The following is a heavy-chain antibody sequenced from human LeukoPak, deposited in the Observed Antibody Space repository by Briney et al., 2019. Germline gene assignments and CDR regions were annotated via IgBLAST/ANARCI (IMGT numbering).Heavy chain of an antibody. Sequence: SETLSLTCTVSGGSISSYYWSWIRQPPGKGLEWIGYIYYSGSTNYNPSLKSRVTISVDTSKNQISLKLSSVTAADTAVYYCARGNFDWLYYLDYWGQGTLVTVSS. CDR1: GGSISSYY. J-gene: IGHJ4*02. CDR3: ARGNFDWLYYLDY. D-gene: IGHD3-9*01. V-gene: IGHV4-59*01. CDR2: IYYSGST.